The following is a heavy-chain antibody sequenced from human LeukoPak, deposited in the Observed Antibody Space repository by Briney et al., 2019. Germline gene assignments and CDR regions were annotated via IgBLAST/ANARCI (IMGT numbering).Heavy chain of an antibody. Sequence: ASVKVSCKASGYTFTSYDINWVRQATGQGLEWMGWMNPNSGNTGYAQKFQGRVTMTRNTSINTAYMELSSLRSDDTAVYYCARSYSGYPDFDYWGQGTLVTVSS. V-gene: IGHV1-8*02. D-gene: IGHD5-12*01. CDR1: GYTFTSYD. CDR2: MNPNSGNT. J-gene: IGHJ4*02. CDR3: ARSYSGYPDFDY.